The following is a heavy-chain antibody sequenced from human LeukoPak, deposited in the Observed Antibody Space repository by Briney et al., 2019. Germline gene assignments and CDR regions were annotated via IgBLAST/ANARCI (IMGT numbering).Heavy chain of an antibody. CDR2: ISGSGGST. V-gene: IGHV3-23*01. CDR3: AKDQEWELLFDY. D-gene: IGHD1-26*01. CDR1: VFTFNSYS. J-gene: IGHJ4*02. Sequence: GGSLRLSCAASVFTFNSYSMNWVRQAPGKGLEWVSAISGSGGSTYYADSVKGRFTISRDNSKNTLYLQMNSLRAEDTAVYYCAKDQEWELLFDYWGQGTLVTVSS.